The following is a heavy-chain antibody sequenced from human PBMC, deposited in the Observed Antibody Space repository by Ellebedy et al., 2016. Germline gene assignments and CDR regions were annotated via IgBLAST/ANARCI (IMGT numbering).Heavy chain of an antibody. D-gene: IGHD2-15*01. J-gene: IGHJ5*02. CDR1: GGSFSGYY. CDR2: INHSGST. CDR3: ARGPRWGYSGGGSCYSP. Sequence: SQTLSLTCAVYGGSFSGYYWSWIRQPPGKGLEWIGEINHSGSTSYNPSLKSRVTISVDTSKNQFSLKLSSVTAADTAVYYCARGPRWGYSGGGSCYSPWGQGTLVTVSS. V-gene: IGHV4-34*01.